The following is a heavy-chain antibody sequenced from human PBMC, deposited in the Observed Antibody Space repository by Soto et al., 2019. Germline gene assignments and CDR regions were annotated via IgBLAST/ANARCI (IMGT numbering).Heavy chain of an antibody. J-gene: IGHJ3*02. CDR1: GFTFSTYS. CDR3: ASETAQLPFSDVFHI. D-gene: IGHD2-2*01. Sequence: PGGSLRLSCAASGFTFSTYSMNWVRQAPGKGLEWVSSISSSSSYIYYADSVKGRFTISRDNAKNSLYLQMNSLRAEDTAVYYCASETAQLPFSDVFHIWGQGTMVTVSS. CDR2: ISSSSSYI. V-gene: IGHV3-21*01.